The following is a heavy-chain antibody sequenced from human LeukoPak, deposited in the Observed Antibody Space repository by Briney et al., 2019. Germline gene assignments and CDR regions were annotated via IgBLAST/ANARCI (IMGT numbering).Heavy chain of an antibody. V-gene: IGHV3-7*01. Sequence: GGSLRLSCTTSGFTFGDYAMSWVRQAPGKGLEWVANIKQDGSEKYYVDSVKGRFTISSDNAKNSLYLQMNSLRAEDTAVYYCAKTPLTYEVATYLDYWGQGTLVTVSS. D-gene: IGHD5-12*01. CDR2: IKQDGSEK. CDR1: GFTFGDYA. CDR3: AKTPLTYEVATYLDY. J-gene: IGHJ4*02.